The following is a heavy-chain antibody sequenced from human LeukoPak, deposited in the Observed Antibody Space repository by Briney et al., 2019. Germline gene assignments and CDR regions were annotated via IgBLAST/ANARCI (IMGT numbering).Heavy chain of an antibody. D-gene: IGHD5-18*01. CDR3: AREDTATHP. J-gene: IGHJ5*02. V-gene: IGHV1-69*05. Sequence: GASSKVSCEASVGTFSSYAISWGRQAPGQRLEWMGRIIPIFGTANYAQKFQGGVTITTDESMSTAYMELSSLRSEDTAVYYCAREDTATHPWGQGTLVTVSS. CDR2: IIPIFGTA. CDR1: VGTFSSYA.